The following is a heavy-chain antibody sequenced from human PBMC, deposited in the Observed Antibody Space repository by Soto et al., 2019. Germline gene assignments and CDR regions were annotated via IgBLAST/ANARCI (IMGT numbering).Heavy chain of an antibody. CDR3: ARGAYDPPYYYFYMDV. V-gene: IGHV1-69*08. CDR2: IIPILGTI. Sequence: QVQLVQSGAEVKKPGSSVRVSCKASGGTFSNFILTWVRQAPGQGLEWMGRIIPILGTITYAQKFQGGVTITADKSSSTADMELGRLRSEDTAVYYCARGAYDPPYYYFYMDVWGKGNTVTVSS. D-gene: IGHD5-12*01. CDR1: GGTFSNFI. J-gene: IGHJ6*03.